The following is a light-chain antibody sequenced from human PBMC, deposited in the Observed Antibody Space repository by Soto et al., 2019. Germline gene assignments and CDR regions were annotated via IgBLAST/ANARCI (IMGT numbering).Light chain of an antibody. CDR2: EVT. CDR1: SSDVGNYNR. V-gene: IGLV2-8*01. J-gene: IGLJ1*01. Sequence: QSALAQPPSASGSPGQSVTISCTGTSSDVGNYNRVSWYQQKPGKAPKLMIYEVTQRPSGVPDRFSGSKSGNTASLTVSGLQAEDEADYYCASHAGDHYVFGTGTKVT. CDR3: ASHAGDHYV.